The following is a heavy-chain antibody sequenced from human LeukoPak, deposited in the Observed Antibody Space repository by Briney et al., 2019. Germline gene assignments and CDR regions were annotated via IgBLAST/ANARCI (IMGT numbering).Heavy chain of an antibody. CDR1: GFTFSDYY. CDR2: ISDTSSVM. CDR3: ARETAKWFPLES. Sequence: GGSLRLSCVASGFTFSDYYMSWIRQTPGKGLEWVSYISDTSSVMDYADSVKGRFTISRDNAKNSLFLQMDSLRVDDTAVYFCARETAKWFPLESWGQGTPLTVSS. D-gene: IGHD3-10*01. V-gene: IGHV3-11*05. J-gene: IGHJ4*02.